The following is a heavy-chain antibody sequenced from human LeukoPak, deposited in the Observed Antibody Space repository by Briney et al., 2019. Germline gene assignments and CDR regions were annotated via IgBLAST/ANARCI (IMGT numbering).Heavy chain of an antibody. D-gene: IGHD3-10*01. V-gene: IGHV4-4*02. CDR2: IYHSGST. J-gene: IGHJ5*02. Sequence: SGTLSLTCAVSGGSISSSNWWSWVRQPPGKGLEWIGEIYHSGSTNYNPSLKSRVTISVDKSKNQFSLKLSFVTAADTAVYYCARTSTTDALLWFGELFSWGQGTLVTVSS. CDR3: ARTSTTDALLWFGELFS. CDR1: GGSISSSNW.